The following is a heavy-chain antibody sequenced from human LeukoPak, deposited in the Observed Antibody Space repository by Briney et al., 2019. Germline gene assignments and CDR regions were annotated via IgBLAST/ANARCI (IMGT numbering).Heavy chain of an antibody. Sequence: SETLSLTSTVSGGSISSYYWSWIRQPPGKGLEWIAYIYYSGSTNYNPSLKSRVTISVDTSKNQFSLKLSSVTAADTAVYYCARAGYDSSGYYIFLFYWGQGTLVTVSS. J-gene: IGHJ4*02. V-gene: IGHV4-59*08. CDR3: ARAGYDSSGYYIFLFY. D-gene: IGHD3-22*01. CDR1: GGSISSYY. CDR2: IYYSGST.